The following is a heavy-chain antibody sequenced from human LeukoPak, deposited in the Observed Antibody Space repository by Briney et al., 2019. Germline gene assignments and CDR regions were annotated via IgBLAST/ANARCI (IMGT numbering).Heavy chain of an antibody. V-gene: IGHV1-2*02. D-gene: IGHD3-10*01. CDR2: INPNSGGT. J-gene: IGHJ6*02. CDR3: ARVRLLLWFGELPRGDYGMDV. Sequence: ASVKVSCKASGYPFTGYYMHWVRQAPGQGPEWMGWINPNSGGTNYAQKFQGRVTMTRDTSISTAYMELSRLRSDDTAVYYCARVRLLLWFGELPRGDYGMDVWGQGTTVTVSS. CDR1: GYPFTGYY.